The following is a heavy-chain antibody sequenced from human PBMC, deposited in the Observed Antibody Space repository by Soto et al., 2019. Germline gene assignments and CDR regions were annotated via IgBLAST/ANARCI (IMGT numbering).Heavy chain of an antibody. CDR2: INPSGGTT. J-gene: IGHJ4*02. CDR3: AGAPNWAYFDF. CDR1: GYTFISYY. Sequence: ASVKVSCKASGYTFISYYIHWVRQAPGQGLEWMGIINPSGGTTSYAQKFQGRVTMTRDTSTSTVYMELSSLRSEDTAIYYCAGAPNWAYFDFWGLGTLVTVSS. D-gene: IGHD7-27*01. V-gene: IGHV1-46*01.